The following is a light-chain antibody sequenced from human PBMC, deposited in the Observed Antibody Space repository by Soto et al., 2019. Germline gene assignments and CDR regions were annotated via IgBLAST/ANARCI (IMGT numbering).Light chain of an antibody. J-gene: IGKJ1*01. CDR2: DAS. CDR3: QQYGSSPRT. Sequence: EIVLTQSPGTLSLSPGERATLSCRASQSVSSSFLAWYQQKVGQAPRLLIYDASSRATGIPDRFSGSGSGTDFTLTISRLEPEDFAVYYCQQYGSSPRTFGQGTKVDIK. V-gene: IGKV3-20*01. CDR1: QSVSSSF.